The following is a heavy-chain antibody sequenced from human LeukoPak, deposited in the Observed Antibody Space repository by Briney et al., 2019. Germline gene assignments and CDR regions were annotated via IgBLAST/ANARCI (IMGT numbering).Heavy chain of an antibody. CDR1: GYSISSGYY. CDR3: ARDSRADTAMATGEFDY. J-gene: IGHJ4*02. CDR2: IYYSGST. Sequence: SETLSLTCTVSGYSISSGYYWGWIRQPPGKGLEWIGYIYYSGSTNYNPSLKSRVTISVDTSKNQFSLKLSSVTAADTAVYYCARDSRADTAMATGEFDYWGQGTLVTVSS. V-gene: IGHV4-61*01. D-gene: IGHD5-18*01.